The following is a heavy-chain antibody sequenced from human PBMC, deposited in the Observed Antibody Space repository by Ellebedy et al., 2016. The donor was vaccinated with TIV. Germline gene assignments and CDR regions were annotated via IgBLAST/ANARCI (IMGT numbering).Heavy chain of an antibody. Sequence: GESLKISCVASGFIFSSYYMTWVRQAPGKGLQWVANIKQDGSEKYYVDSVEGRFTISRDNAKNSLYLQMDSLRDEDAAIYYCARPGGFGKLPLDFWGQGILVTVSS. CDR1: GFIFSSYY. V-gene: IGHV3-7*01. D-gene: IGHD3-10*01. CDR3: ARPGGFGKLPLDF. CDR2: IKQDGSEK. J-gene: IGHJ4*02.